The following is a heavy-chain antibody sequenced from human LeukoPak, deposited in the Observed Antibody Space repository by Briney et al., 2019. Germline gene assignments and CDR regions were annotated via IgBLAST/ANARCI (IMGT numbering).Heavy chain of an antibody. V-gene: IGHV4-59*08. CDR2: IFYSGST. CDR1: GGSISSYY. J-gene: IGHJ4*02. CDR3: ARHGSVSSGALV. D-gene: IGHD3-22*01. Sequence: KTSETLSLTCTVSGGSISSYYWSWIRQPPGKGLEWIGYIFYSGSTNYNPSLKSRVTISVDTSKNQFSLKLSSVTAADTAVYYCARHGSVSSGALVWGQRTLVTVSS.